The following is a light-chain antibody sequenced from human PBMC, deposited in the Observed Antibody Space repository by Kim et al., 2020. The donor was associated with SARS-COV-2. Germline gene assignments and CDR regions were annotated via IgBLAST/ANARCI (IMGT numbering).Light chain of an antibody. J-gene: IGKJ1*01. CDR1: QSISAY. Sequence: DIQMTQSPSSLSASVGDRVIITCRARQSISAYLNWYQQKPGKAPKLLIYAASSLQSGVPSRFSGSGSGTDFTLTISSLQPEDIATYYCQQGYTTLWTFGQGTKVDIK. CDR3: QQGYTTLWT. CDR2: AAS. V-gene: IGKV1-39*01.